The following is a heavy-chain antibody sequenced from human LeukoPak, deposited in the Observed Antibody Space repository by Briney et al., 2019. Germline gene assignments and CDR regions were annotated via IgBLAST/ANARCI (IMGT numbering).Heavy chain of an antibody. Sequence: SETLSLTCAVYGGSFSGYYWSWIRQPPAKGLEWIGEINHSGSTNYNPSLKSRVTISVDTSKNQFSLKLSSVTAADTAVYYCARGIYCSSTSCYNVLDYWGQGTLVTVSS. V-gene: IGHV4-34*01. J-gene: IGHJ4*02. CDR2: INHSGST. CDR1: GGSFSGYY. CDR3: ARGIYCSSTSCYNVLDY. D-gene: IGHD2-2*02.